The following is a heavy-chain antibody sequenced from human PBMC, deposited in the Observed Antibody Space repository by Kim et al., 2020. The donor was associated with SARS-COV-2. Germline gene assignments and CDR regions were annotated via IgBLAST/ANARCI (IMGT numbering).Heavy chain of an antibody. V-gene: IGHV1-18*01. CDR3: ARVLLLTRITMVRGVDRFDY. Sequence: ASVKVSCKASGYTFTSYGISWVRQAPGQGLEWMGWISAYNGNTNYAQKLQGRVTMTTDTSTSTAYMELRSLRSDDTAVYYRARVLLLTRITMVRGVDRFDYWGQGALVTVSS. CDR1: GYTFTSYG. J-gene: IGHJ4*02. D-gene: IGHD3-10*01. CDR2: ISAYNGNT.